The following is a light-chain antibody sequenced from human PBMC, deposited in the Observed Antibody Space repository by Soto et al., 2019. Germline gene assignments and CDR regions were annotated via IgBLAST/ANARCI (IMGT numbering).Light chain of an antibody. CDR2: GAS. Sequence: EIVLTQSPGTLSLSPGERATLSCRASQSVSSSYLAWYQQKPDQAPRLLIYGASSRATGIPDRFSGSGSGTDFTFTISRLEPEDFEVYYCQQYCSSPLTLDGGTAVDIK. CDR3: QQYCSSPLT. V-gene: IGKV3-20*01. J-gene: IGKJ4*01. CDR1: QSVSSSY.